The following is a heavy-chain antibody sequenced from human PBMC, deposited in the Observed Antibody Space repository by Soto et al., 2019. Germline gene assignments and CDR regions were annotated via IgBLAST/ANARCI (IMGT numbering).Heavy chain of an antibody. D-gene: IGHD3-22*01. J-gene: IGHJ4*02. V-gene: IGHV3-9*01. CDR2: ISWNSGSI. CDR1: GFTFDDYA. CDR3: AKDIYYDSSGYPDY. Sequence: GGSLRLSCAASGFTFDDYAMHWVRQAPGKGLEWVSGISWNSGSIGYADSVKGRFAISRDNAKNSLYLQMNSLRAEETALYYCAKDIYYDSSGYPDYWGQGTLVTVSS.